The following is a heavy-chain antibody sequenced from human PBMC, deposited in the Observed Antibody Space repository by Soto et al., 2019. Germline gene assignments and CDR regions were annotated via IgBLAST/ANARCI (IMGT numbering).Heavy chain of an antibody. CDR2: ISASGGAT. CDR3: AKDVEGGSLFRGAFDY. J-gene: IGHJ4*02. V-gene: IGHV3-23*01. D-gene: IGHD1-26*01. Sequence: VGSLRLSCVASRFTFTSYAMSWVGQAPGKGLEWVAAISASGGATIHADSVKGRLTISRDNSKNTLYLQMNSLRAEDTAVYYCAKDVEGGSLFRGAFDYWGQGTQVTVSS. CDR1: RFTFTSYA.